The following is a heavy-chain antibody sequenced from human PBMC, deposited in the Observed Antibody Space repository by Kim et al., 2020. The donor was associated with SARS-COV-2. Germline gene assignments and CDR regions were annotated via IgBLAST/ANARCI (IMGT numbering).Heavy chain of an antibody. CDR3: ARRDYVWGLGY. CDR1: GGSINSYY. D-gene: IGHD3-16*01. Sequence: SETLSLTCTVSGGSINSYYWSWIRQPPGKGLEWIGYIYYSGSTNYNPSLKSRVTISVDTSKNQFSLKLSSVTAADTAVYYCARRDYVWGLGYWGQGTLVTVSS. J-gene: IGHJ4*02. CDR2: IYYSGST. V-gene: IGHV4-59*08.